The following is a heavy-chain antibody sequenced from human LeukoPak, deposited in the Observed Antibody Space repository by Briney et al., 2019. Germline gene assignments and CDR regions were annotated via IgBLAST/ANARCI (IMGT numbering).Heavy chain of an antibody. D-gene: IGHD1-14*01. CDR2: ISYDGSNK. J-gene: IGHJ5*02. CDR1: AFTFSSYA. Sequence: GGSLRLSCAASAFTFSSYAMHWVRQAPGKGLEWVALISYDGSNKYYADSVKGRFTISRDNSKNTLYLQMNRLRTEDTALYYCAREKGIPMGNIWFDPWGQGTLVTVSS. CDR3: AREKGIPMGNIWFDP. V-gene: IGHV3-30-3*01.